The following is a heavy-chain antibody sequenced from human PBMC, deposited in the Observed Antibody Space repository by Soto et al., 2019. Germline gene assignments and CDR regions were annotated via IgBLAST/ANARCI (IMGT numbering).Heavy chain of an antibody. Sequence: PSETLSLTCAVYGGSFSCYYWSWIRQPPGKGLEWIGEINHSGSTNYNPSLKSRVTISVDTSKNQFSLKLSSVTAADTAVYYCARGPWSSSSTGYYYYYGMDVWGQGTTVTVSS. D-gene: IGHD6-6*01. CDR3: ARGPWSSSSTGYYYYYGMDV. CDR2: INHSGST. J-gene: IGHJ6*02. CDR1: GGSFSCYY. V-gene: IGHV4-34*01.